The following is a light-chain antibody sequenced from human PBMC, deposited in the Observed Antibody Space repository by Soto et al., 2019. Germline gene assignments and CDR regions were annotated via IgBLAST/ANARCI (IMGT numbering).Light chain of an antibody. CDR2: GAS. J-gene: IGKJ1*01. CDR1: QSVDRNY. Sequence: EIVLTQSPDPLSLSPGERATLSCRSSQSVDRNYLAWYQHKPGQAPRLLIYGASTRATGIPARFSGSGSGTEFTLTISSLQPDDVATYYCQQYNSYSWTFGQGTKVDIK. CDR3: QQYNSYSWT. V-gene: IGKV3-20*01.